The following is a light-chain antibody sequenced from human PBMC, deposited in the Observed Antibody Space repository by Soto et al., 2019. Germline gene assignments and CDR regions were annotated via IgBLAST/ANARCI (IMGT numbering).Light chain of an antibody. J-gene: IGKJ4*01. V-gene: IGKV3-15*01. CDR1: QSISSN. CDR3: QHYNNWPPLT. Sequence: EIVMTQSPATLSVSPGERATLSCSATQSISSNLAWYQQRTGQAPRLLIYGASTRATGIPARFSGSGAGTEFTLTISSLQSAQFAVYYHQHYNNWPPLTFGGGTKVEIK. CDR2: GAS.